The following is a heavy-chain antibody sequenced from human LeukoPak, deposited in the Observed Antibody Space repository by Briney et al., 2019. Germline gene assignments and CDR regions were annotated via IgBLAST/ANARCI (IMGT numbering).Heavy chain of an antibody. D-gene: IGHD1-20*01. CDR3: ASSGYNWTDYYYYGMDV. CDR2: IIPIFGTA. Sequence: GASVKVSCKASGGTFISYAISWVRQAPGQGLEWMGGIIPIFGTANYAQKFQGRVTITADESTSTAYMELSSLRSEDTAVYYCASSGYNWTDYYYYGMDVWGQGTTVTVSS. J-gene: IGHJ6*02. CDR1: GGTFISYA. V-gene: IGHV1-69*13.